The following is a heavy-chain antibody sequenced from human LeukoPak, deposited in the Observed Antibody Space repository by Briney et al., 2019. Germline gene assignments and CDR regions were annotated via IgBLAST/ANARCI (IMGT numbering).Heavy chain of an antibody. CDR3: ARGQWGIQRRFDY. Sequence: SSETLSLTCAVYGGSFSGYYWSWIRQPPGKGLEWIGEINHSGSTNYNPSLKSRVTISVDTSKNQFSLKLSSVTAADTAVYYCARGQWGIQRRFDYWGQGTLVTVSS. V-gene: IGHV4-34*01. CDR2: INHSGST. D-gene: IGHD5-18*01. CDR1: GGSFSGYY. J-gene: IGHJ4*02.